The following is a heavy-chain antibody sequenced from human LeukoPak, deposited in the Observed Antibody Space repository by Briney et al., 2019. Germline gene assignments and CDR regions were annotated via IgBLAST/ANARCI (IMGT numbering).Heavy chain of an antibody. CDR3: ARTTVAPGSYDAFDI. V-gene: IGHV3-53*01. J-gene: IGHJ3*02. CDR1: GFTVSSNY. D-gene: IGHD4-23*01. Sequence: GGSLRLSCAASGFTVSSNYMSWVRQAPGKGLEWVSIIYKDGSTYYADSVKGQFIISRDNSKNTLYLQINSLRVEDTAVYYCARTTVAPGSYDAFDIWDQGTMVTVSS. CDR2: IYKDGST.